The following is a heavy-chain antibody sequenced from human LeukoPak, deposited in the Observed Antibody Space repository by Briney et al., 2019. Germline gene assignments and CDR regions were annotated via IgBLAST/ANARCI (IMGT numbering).Heavy chain of an antibody. CDR3: ARHYCSGGSCPDAFDI. V-gene: IGHV4-39*01. CDR1: GGSISSSSYF. Sequence: SETLSLTCIVSGGSISSSSYFWGWIRQPPGRGLEWIGGISYSGNTCYNLSLKSRVTITVNTSTNQLSLKMSSVTAADTAVYYCARHYCSGGSCPDAFDIWGQGTMVTVSS. D-gene: IGHD2-15*01. J-gene: IGHJ3*02. CDR2: ISYSGNT.